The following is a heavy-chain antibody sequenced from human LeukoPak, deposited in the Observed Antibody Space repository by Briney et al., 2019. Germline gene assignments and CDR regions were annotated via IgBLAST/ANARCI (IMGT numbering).Heavy chain of an antibody. V-gene: IGHV3-48*01. CDR1: GFAFSTYN. J-gene: IGHJ3*02. CDR3: AKEGIDAFDI. CDR2: ITTSSTTI. Sequence: HTGGSLRLSCAASGFAFSTYNINWVRQAPGEGLEWISYITTSSTTIQYADSVKGRFTISRDNAKNSLYLQMNSLRAEDTAVYYCAKEGIDAFDIWGQGTMVTVSS.